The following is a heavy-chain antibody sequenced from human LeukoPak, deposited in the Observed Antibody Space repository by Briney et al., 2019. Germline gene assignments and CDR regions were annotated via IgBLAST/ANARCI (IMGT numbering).Heavy chain of an antibody. Sequence: PGGSLRLSCVASGFSFDTYAMSWVRQAPGKGLEWVSGISDTGRKRYYTDSVKGRSTISRDNSKNTLHLQMNSLRAEDTALYFCAKDHDNGDYYYYFDSWGQGTLVTVSS. J-gene: IGHJ4*02. D-gene: IGHD2-21*02. CDR2: ISDTGRKR. CDR3: AKDHDNGDYYYYFDS. V-gene: IGHV3-23*01. CDR1: GFSFDTYA.